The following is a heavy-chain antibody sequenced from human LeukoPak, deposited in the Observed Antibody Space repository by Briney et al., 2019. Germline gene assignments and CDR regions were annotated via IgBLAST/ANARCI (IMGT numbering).Heavy chain of an antibody. CDR1: GFTFSSYS. V-gene: IGHV3-21*01. J-gene: IGHJ5*02. CDR3: GRCGFHDYVWGSYHWFDP. CDR2: ISSSSSYI. D-gene: IGHD3-16*02. Sequence: TGGSLRLSCAASGFTFSSYSMNWVRQAPGKGLEWVSSISSSSSYIYYADSVKGRFTISRDNAKNSLYLQMNSLRAEDTAVYYCGRCGFHDYVWGSYHWFDPWGQGTLVTVSS.